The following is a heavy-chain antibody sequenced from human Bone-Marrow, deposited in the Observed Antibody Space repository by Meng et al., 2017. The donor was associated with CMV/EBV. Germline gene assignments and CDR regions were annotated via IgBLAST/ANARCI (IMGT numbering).Heavy chain of an antibody. D-gene: IGHD3-3*01. Sequence: GGSLRLSCAASGFTFSSYGMHWVRQAPGKGLEWVAFIRYDGSNKYYADSVKGRFTISRDNSKNTLYLQMNSLRAEDTAVYYCARDRVPEPPLEWPQLWGGDFWGQGTLVTVSS. CDR1: GFTFSSYG. V-gene: IGHV3-30*02. CDR3: ARDRVPEPPLEWPQLWGGDF. CDR2: IRYDGSNK. J-gene: IGHJ4*02.